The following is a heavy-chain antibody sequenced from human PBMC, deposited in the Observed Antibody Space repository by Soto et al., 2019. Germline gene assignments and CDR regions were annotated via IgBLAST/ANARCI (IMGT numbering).Heavy chain of an antibody. CDR1: GYTLTELS. Sequence: GASVKVSCKVSGYTLTELSMHWVRHAPGKGLEWMGGFDPEDGETIYAQKFQGRVTMTEDTSTDTAYMELSSLRSEDTAVYYCATEISSGSYCEFDYWGQGTMVTVSS. CDR3: ATEISSGSYCEFDY. J-gene: IGHJ4*02. D-gene: IGHD1-26*01. V-gene: IGHV1-24*01. CDR2: FDPEDGET.